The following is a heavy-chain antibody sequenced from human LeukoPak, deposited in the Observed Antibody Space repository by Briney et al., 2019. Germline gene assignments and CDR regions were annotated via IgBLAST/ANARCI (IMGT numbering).Heavy chain of an antibody. V-gene: IGHV3-30*03. CDR2: ISYDGSNK. Sequence: PGRSLRLSCAASGFTFSSYGMHWVRQAPGKGLEWVAVISYDGSNKYYADSVKGRFTISRDNSKNTLYLQMNSLRAEDTAVYYCARDFETNEYYFDYWGQGTLVTVSS. J-gene: IGHJ4*02. CDR3: ARDFETNEYYFDY. CDR1: GFTFSSYG.